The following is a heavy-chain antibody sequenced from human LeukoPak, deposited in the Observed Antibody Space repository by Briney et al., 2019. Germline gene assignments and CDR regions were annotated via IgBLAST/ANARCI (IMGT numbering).Heavy chain of an antibody. CDR2: FDPEDGET. D-gene: IGHD3-10*01. Sequence: GASVKVSCKVSGYTLTELSMHWVRQAPGKGLEWMGGFDPEDGETIYAQKFQGRVTMTEDTSTDTAYMELNSLRSEDTAVYYCATAGYYGSGILAGFDYWGQGTLVTVSS. CDR1: GYTLTELS. V-gene: IGHV1-24*01. CDR3: ATAGYYGSGILAGFDY. J-gene: IGHJ4*02.